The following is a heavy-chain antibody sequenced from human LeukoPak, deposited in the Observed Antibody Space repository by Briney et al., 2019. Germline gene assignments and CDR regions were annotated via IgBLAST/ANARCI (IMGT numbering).Heavy chain of an antibody. Sequence: RGSLKVSCSASGFTFCNYIINLGRQAPGKGLEWVSSISSSSSYIYYADSVKGRFTISRDNAKYSLYLKMPGVRAEDTAFHECASVLATDSSGWYLVDYYYYGMDVWGQGTTVTVSS. D-gene: IGHD6-19*01. CDR1: GFTFCNYI. CDR3: ASVLATDSSGWYLVDYYYYGMDV. J-gene: IGHJ6*02. V-gene: IGHV3-21*01. CDR2: ISSSSSYI.